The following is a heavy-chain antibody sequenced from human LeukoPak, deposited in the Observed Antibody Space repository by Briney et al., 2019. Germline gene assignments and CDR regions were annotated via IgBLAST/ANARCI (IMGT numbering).Heavy chain of an antibody. Sequence: SETLSLTCTVSGYSISTGYYWDWIRQPPGKGLEWIGSIYYSGSTYYNPSLKSRVTISVGTSKNQFSLKLSSVTAADTAVYYCARDGSSRYYYYMDVWGKGTTVTVSS. CDR2: IYYSGST. D-gene: IGHD6-13*01. J-gene: IGHJ6*03. CDR3: ARDGSSRYYYYMDV. V-gene: IGHV4-38-2*02. CDR1: GYSISTGYY.